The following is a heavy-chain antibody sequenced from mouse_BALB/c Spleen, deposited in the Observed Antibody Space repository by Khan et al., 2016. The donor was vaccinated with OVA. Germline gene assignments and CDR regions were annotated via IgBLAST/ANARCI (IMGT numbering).Heavy chain of an antibody. CDR1: GYTFTSYD. Sequence: QVQLQQSGAELVKPGASVKLSCKASGYTFTSYDINWVRQRPEQGLEWIGWMSPGDGSTKYNENFKGKATLTTDKSSSTAYMQLSRLTSEDSGAYFCARGGYGGFAYGGQGTLVTVSA. CDR3: ARGGYGGFAY. J-gene: IGHJ3*01. V-gene: IGHV1-85*01. D-gene: IGHD2-14*01. CDR2: MSPGDGST.